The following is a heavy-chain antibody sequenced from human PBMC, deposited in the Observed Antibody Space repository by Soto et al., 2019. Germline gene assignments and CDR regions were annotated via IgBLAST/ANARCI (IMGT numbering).Heavy chain of an antibody. V-gene: IGHV4-61*01. Sequence: SSETLSLTCTVSGGSVSSGRYYWSWIRQPPGKGLEWIGYIYYSGSTNYNPSLKRRVTISVDTSKNQFYLKLSSVTAADTAVYYCARDRDWNYFSAGFDYWGQGTLVTVSS. D-gene: IGHD1-7*01. J-gene: IGHJ4*02. CDR3: ARDRDWNYFSAGFDY. CDR2: IYYSGST. CDR1: GGSVSSGRYY.